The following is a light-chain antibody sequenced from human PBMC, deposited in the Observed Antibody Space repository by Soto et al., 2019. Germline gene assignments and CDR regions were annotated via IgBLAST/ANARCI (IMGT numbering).Light chain of an antibody. J-gene: IGKJ5*01. V-gene: IGKV3-15*01. CDR1: ETISPN. Sequence: EIVMTQSPATLSVSPGERDTLSCRASETISPNLAWYQQKPGQAPSLLMYGVSTRVTGIPARFSGSGSGTEFTLTIYSLQSEDFAVYYCQQYNKWSSITFGQGTRLEIK. CDR2: GVS. CDR3: QQYNKWSSIT.